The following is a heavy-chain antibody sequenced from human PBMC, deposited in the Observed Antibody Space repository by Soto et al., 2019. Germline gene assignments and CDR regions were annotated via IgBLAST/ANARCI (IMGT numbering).Heavy chain of an antibody. J-gene: IGHJ5*02. D-gene: IGHD5-12*01. Sequence: QITLKESGPTLVKPTQTLTLTCTFSGFSHRTTGVGVGWVRQPPGKALEWLALIYWDGEKRYSPSLKSRLTITQDTSKNQVVLTMTNMDPVDTATYYCAHRPYNSAYLEFNWFDPWGQGTLVTVSS. CDR2: IYWDGEK. CDR3: AHRPYNSAYLEFNWFDP. CDR1: GFSHRTTGVG. V-gene: IGHV2-5*02.